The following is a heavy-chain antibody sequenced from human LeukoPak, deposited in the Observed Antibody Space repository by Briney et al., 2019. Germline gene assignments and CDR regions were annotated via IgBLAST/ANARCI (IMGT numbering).Heavy chain of an antibody. CDR3: ARGRLITIFGVVIIRAFDI. CDR1: GGSISSSSYY. CDR2: IYYSGST. J-gene: IGHJ3*02. V-gene: IGHV4-39*07. Sequence: SETLSLTCTVSGGSISSSSYYWGWIRQPPGKGLEWIGSIYYSGSTCHNPSLKSRVTISVDTSKNQFSLKLSSVTAADTAVYYCARGRLITIFGVVIIRAFDIWGQGTMVTVSS. D-gene: IGHD3-3*01.